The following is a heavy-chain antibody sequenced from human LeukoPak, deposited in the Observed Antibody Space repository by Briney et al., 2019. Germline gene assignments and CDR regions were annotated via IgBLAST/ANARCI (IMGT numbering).Heavy chain of an antibody. CDR3: ASGHEGYQLLLFDY. Sequence: SVKVSCKASGGTFSSYAISWVRQAPGQGLEWMGGIIPIFGTANYAQKFQGRVTITADKSTSTAYMELSSLSSEDTAVYYCASGHEGYQLLLFDYWGQGTLVTVSS. J-gene: IGHJ4*02. D-gene: IGHD2-2*01. CDR1: GGTFSSYA. CDR2: IIPIFGTA. V-gene: IGHV1-69*06.